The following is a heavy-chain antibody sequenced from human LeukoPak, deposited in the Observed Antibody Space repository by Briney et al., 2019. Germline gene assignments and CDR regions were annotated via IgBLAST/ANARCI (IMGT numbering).Heavy chain of an antibody. CDR2: INHSGST. D-gene: IGHD2-15*01. CDR1: GGSFSGYY. Sequence: SETLSLTCAVYGGSFSGYYWSWIRQPPGKGLEWIGEINHSGSTNYNPSLKSRVTISVDTSKNQFSLKLSSVTAADTAVYYCARAVVVAATPFFDYWGQGTLATVSS. CDR3: ARAVVVAATPFFDY. J-gene: IGHJ4*02. V-gene: IGHV4-34*01.